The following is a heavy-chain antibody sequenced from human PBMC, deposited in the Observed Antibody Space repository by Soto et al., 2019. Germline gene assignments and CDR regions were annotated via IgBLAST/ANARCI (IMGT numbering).Heavy chain of an antibody. Sequence: PSETQSLPCTVSGGSISSLDYYWSWIRQPPGKGLEWIGYIYYSGSTYYNPSLKSRVTISVDTSKNQFSLELSSVTAADTAVYYCARARGGYDSAYDYWGQGTLVTVSS. J-gene: IGHJ4*02. CDR1: GGSISSLDYY. D-gene: IGHD5-12*01. CDR2: IYYSGST. CDR3: ARARGGYDSAYDY. V-gene: IGHV4-30-4*01.